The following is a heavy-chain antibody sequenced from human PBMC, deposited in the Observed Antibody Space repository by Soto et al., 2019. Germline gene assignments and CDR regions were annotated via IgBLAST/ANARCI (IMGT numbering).Heavy chain of an antibody. V-gene: IGHV1-2*02. D-gene: IGHD3-22*01. CDR3: ARDWLYDSSGYYYGVDAFDI. Sequence: ASVKVSCKASGYTFTGYYMHWVRQAPGQGLEWMGWINPNSGGTNYAQKFQGRVTMTRDTSISTAYMELSRLRSDDTAVYYCARDWLYDSSGYYYGVDAFDIWGQGTLVTVSS. J-gene: IGHJ3*02. CDR1: GYTFTGYY. CDR2: INPNSGGT.